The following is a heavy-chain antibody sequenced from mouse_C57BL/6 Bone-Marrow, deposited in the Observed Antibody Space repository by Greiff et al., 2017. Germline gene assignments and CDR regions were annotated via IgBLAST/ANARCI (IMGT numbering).Heavy chain of an antibody. CDR1: GYTFTSYW. CDR3: ATYDYDGGAWFAY. D-gene: IGHD2-4*01. J-gene: IGHJ3*01. Sequence: QVQLQQPGAELVLPGASVKLSCKASGYTFTSYWMHWVKQRPGHGLEWIGEIDPSDSYTNYNQKFKGKSTLTVDKFSSTAYMQLSSLTAVDSAVYYCATYDYDGGAWFAYWGQGTLVTVSA. V-gene: IGHV1-69*01. CDR2: IDPSDSYT.